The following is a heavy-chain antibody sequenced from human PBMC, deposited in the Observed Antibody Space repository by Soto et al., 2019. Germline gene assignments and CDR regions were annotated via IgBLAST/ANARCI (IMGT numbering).Heavy chain of an antibody. Sequence: QVQLQESGPGLVKPSETLSLTCTVSGDSIRSYYWTWIRQPPGKGLEWIGYISNSGTTNYNSSPKSRLAISLSKSKNQFSLKLGSVTAADTAVYSCARAPGSYGYYYLDYWGQGTVVTVSS. CDR1: GDSIRSYY. D-gene: IGHD3-16*01. J-gene: IGHJ4*02. CDR2: ISNSGTT. V-gene: IGHV4-59*01. CDR3: ARAPGSYGYYYLDY.